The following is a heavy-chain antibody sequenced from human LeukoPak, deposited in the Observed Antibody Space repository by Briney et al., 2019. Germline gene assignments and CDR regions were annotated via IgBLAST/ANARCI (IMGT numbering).Heavy chain of an antibody. CDR3: AEVERRNY. V-gene: IGHV4-38-2*01. J-gene: IGHJ4*02. D-gene: IGHD1-1*01. Sequence: PSETLSLTCAVSGYSISSGYYWGWIRPPPGKGLEWIGSIYHSGSTYYSPSLKSRVTISVDTSKNQFSLKLRSVTAADTAVYYCAEVERRNYWGQGTLVTVSS. CDR2: IYHSGST. CDR1: GYSISSGYY.